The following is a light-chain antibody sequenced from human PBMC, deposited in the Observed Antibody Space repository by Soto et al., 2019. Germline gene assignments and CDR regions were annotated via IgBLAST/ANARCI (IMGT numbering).Light chain of an antibody. Sequence: QSALTQPPSASGSPGQSVTISCTGTSSDVDVYNYVSWYQQYPGKAPKLMIYAVSKRPSGVPDRFSGSKSGNAASLTVSGLQAEDEADYYCSSYAGSNNLVFGGGTQLTVL. V-gene: IGLV2-8*01. CDR3: SSYAGSNNLV. CDR1: SSDVDVYNY. CDR2: AVS. J-gene: IGLJ2*01.